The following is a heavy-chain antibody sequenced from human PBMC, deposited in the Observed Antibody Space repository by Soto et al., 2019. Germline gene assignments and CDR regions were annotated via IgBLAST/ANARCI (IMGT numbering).Heavy chain of an antibody. CDR3: ARAGTGVYGKIYYGMDV. J-gene: IGHJ6*02. D-gene: IGHD2-8*01. CDR2: INPNSGGT. V-gene: IGHV1-2*04. CDR1: GYTFTGYY. Sequence: GASVKVSCKASGYTFTGYYMHWARQAPGQGLEWMGWINPNSGGTNYAQKFQGWVTMTRDTSISTAYMELSRLRSDDTAVYYCARAGTGVYGKIYYGMDVWGQGTTVTVSS.